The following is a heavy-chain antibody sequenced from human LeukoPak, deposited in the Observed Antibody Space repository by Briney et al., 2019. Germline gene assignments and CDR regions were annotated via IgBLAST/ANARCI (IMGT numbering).Heavy chain of an antibody. V-gene: IGHV2-70*11. CDR3: ARTTFWSGSGGFDP. Sequence: SGPTLVNPTQTLTLTCTFSGFSLSTSGMCVGWIRQPPGKALEWLARIDWDDDKYYSTSLKTRLTISKDTSKNQVVLTMTNLDPVDTATYYCARTTFWSGSGGFDPWGQGTLVTVSS. D-gene: IGHD3-3*01. CDR1: GFSLSTSGMC. J-gene: IGHJ5*02. CDR2: IDWDDDK.